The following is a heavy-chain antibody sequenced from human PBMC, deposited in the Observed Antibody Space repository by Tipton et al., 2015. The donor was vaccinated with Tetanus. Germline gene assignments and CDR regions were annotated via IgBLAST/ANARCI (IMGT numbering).Heavy chain of an antibody. V-gene: IGHV3-11*01. D-gene: IGHD5-24*01. CDR1: GFTFSDFC. CDR3: AKRTITFDY. J-gene: IGHJ4*02. Sequence: SLRLSCAASGFTFSDFCMNWIRQAPGKGLEWISYISGPGTTIYYADSVKGRFTISRDNAKNSLYLQMNSLRAEDTAVYYCAKRTITFDYWGQGTLVTVSS. CDR2: ISGPGTTI.